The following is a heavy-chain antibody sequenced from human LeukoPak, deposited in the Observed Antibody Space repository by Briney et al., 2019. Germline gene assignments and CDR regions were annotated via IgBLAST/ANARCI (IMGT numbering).Heavy chain of an antibody. V-gene: IGHV3-30-3*02. D-gene: IGHD3-22*01. CDR1: GFTFRSYA. CDR3: AKFGDSSGYYWANAFDI. CDR2: ISSDGTNK. Sequence: GGSLRLSCVASGFTFRSYAMHWVRQAPGKGLEWVIVISSDGTNKYYADSVKGRFTISRDNSKNTLYLQMNSLRAEDTAVYYCAKFGDSSGYYWANAFDIWGQGTMVTVSS. J-gene: IGHJ3*02.